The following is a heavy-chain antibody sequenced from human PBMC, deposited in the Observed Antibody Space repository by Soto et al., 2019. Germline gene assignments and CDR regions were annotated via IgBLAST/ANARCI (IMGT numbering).Heavy chain of an antibody. CDR1: GYTFTSYD. D-gene: IGHD1-1*01. V-gene: IGHV1-8*01. Sequence: RASVKVSCKASGYTFTSYDIYWVRQATGQGLEWMGWMNPNTGNSGCAQKFQGRVTVTSDTSINTVYMELSSLRSEDTAVYYCARRAETNGWNGFGADKYYFDFWGQGTLVTVS. CDR2: MNPNTGNS. J-gene: IGHJ4*02. CDR3: ARRAETNGWNGFGADKYYFDF.